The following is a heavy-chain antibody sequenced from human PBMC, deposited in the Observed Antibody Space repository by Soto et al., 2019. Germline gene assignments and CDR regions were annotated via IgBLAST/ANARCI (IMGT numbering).Heavy chain of an antibody. J-gene: IGHJ4*02. CDR1: GFTVSSNY. CDR3: ARATYSSSSEGFDY. Sequence: PGGSLRLSCAASGFTVSSNYMSWVRQAPGKGLEWVPVIYSGGSTYYADSVKGRFTISRDNSKNTLYLQMNSLRAEDTAVYYCARATYSSSSEGFDYWGQGTLVTVSS. V-gene: IGHV3-53*01. D-gene: IGHD6-6*01. CDR2: IYSGGST.